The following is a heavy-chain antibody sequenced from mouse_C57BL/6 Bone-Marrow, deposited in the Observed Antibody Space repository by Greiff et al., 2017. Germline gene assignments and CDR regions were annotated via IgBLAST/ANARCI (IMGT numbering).Heavy chain of an antibody. CDR3: ARDGWWYFDV. J-gene: IGHJ1*03. V-gene: IGHV5-4*01. D-gene: IGHD2-3*01. CDR1: GFTFSSYA. CDR2: ISDGGSYT. Sequence: VMLVESGGGLVKPGGSLKLSCAASGFTFSSYAMSWVRQTPEKRLEWVATISDGGSYTYYPDNVKGRFTISRDNAKNNLYLQMSHLKSEDTAMYYCARDGWWYFDVWGTGTTVTVSS.